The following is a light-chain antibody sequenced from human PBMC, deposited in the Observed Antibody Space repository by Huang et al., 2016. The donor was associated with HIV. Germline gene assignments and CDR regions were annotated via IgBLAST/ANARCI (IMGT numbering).Light chain of an antibody. CDR2: GAS. Sequence: EIVMTQSPATLSVSPGERATLSCRASQNIRTNVAWYQQKRGQPPRLLIYGASTRAAGIRARFSGSGSGTEFTLILTSLQSEDFAVYYCQHYHDWPPLAFGGGTKVEIK. CDR3: QHYHDWPPLA. J-gene: IGKJ4*01. CDR1: QNIRTN. V-gene: IGKV3-15*01.